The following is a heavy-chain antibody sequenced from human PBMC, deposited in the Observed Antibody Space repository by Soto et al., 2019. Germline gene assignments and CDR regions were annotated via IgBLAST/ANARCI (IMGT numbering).Heavy chain of an antibody. CDR3: AREYYDPLAGRHFDP. J-gene: IGHJ5*02. CDR2: VNTGNGDT. Sequence: QIHLVQSGADVKKPGASVTISCQTSGYSFTEFGLHWVRQAPGHRLEWLGWVNTGNGDTRYPQNLQGRITITRDTAATTAYMQLNSLRSEDTAVYYCAREYYDPLAGRHFDPWGQGTLITVSS. D-gene: IGHD3-9*01. V-gene: IGHV1-3*04. CDR1: GYSFTEFG.